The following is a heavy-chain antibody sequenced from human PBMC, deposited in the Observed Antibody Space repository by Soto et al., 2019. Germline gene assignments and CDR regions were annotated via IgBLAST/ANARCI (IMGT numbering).Heavy chain of an antibody. CDR1: GFTFSSYD. CDR3: ARVWSDYYGSGSYGSYYGMDV. D-gene: IGHD3-10*01. V-gene: IGHV3-13*01. J-gene: IGHJ6*02. CDR2: IGTAGDT. Sequence: GGSLRLSCAASGFTFSSYDMHWVRQATGKGLEWVSAIGTAGDTYYPGSVKGRFTISRENAKNSFYLQMNSLRAEDTAVYYCARVWSDYYGSGSYGSYYGMDVWGQGTTVTVSS.